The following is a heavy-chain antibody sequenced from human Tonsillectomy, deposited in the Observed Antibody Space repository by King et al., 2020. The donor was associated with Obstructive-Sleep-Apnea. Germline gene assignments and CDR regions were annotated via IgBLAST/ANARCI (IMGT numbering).Heavy chain of an antibody. Sequence: VQLVESGGGLVQPGRSLRLSCAASGFTFDDYAMHWVRQAPGKVLEWVSGISWKSGSIGYADSVKGRFTISRDNAKNSLYLQMNSLRAEDTALYYCAKDEDYSSSWYAIFDYWGQGTLVTVSS. V-gene: IGHV3-9*01. CDR3: AKDEDYSSSWYAIFDY. CDR1: GFTFDDYA. D-gene: IGHD6-13*01. CDR2: ISWKSGSI. J-gene: IGHJ4*02.